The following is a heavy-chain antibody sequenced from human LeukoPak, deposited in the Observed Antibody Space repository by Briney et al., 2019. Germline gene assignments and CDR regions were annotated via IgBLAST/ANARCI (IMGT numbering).Heavy chain of an antibody. V-gene: IGHV1-69*04. Sequence: SVKVSCKASGGTFSSYAISWVRQAPGQGLEWMGRIIPILGIANYAQKFQGRVTITADKSTSTAYMELSSLRSEDTAVYYCARDVTTVTTYPNYYYYGMDVWGQRTTVTVSS. D-gene: IGHD4-11*01. CDR2: IIPILGIA. CDR3: ARDVTTVTTYPNYYYYGMDV. CDR1: GGTFSSYA. J-gene: IGHJ6*02.